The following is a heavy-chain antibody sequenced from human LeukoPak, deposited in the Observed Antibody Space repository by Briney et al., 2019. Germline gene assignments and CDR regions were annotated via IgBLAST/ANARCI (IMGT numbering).Heavy chain of an antibody. CDR2: IYYSGST. CDR3: ARAGSSGPIRNDAFDI. V-gene: IGHV4-59*11. J-gene: IGHJ3*02. D-gene: IGHD3-22*01. Sequence: PSETLSLTYTVSGGSISSHYWRWGRQPPGKGLEWIGYIYYSGSTNYNPSLKSRVTISVDTSKNQFSLKLSSVTAADTAGYYCARAGSSGPIRNDAFDISIQGTMVTVSS. CDR1: GGSISSHY.